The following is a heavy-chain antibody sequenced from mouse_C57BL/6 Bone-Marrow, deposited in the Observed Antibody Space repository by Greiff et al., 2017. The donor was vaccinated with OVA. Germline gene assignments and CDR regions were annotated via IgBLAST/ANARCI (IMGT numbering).Heavy chain of an antibody. D-gene: IGHD1-1*01. CDR2: FHPYNDDT. J-gene: IGHJ1*03. V-gene: IGHV1-47*01. Sequence: VQLQESGAELVKPGASVKMSCKASGYTFTTSPLEWMKQNHGKSLEWIGNFHPYNDDTKYNEKFKGKATLTVEKSSSTVYLELSRLTSDDSAVYYCARGRTTVVAHWYFDVWGTGTTVTVSS. CDR1: GYTFTTSP. CDR3: ARGRTTVVAHWYFDV.